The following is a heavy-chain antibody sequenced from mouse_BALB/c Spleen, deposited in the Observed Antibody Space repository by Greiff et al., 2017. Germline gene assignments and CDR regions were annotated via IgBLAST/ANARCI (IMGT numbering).Heavy chain of an antibody. D-gene: IGHD4-1*01. CDR2: ISYDGSN. Sequence: DVQLQESGPGLVKPSQSLSLTCSVTGYSITSGYYWNWIRQFPGNKLEWMGYISYDGSNNYNPSLKNRISITRDTSKNQFFLKLNSVTTEDTATYYCAREDGTRAMDYWGQGTSVTVSS. J-gene: IGHJ4*01. V-gene: IGHV3-6*02. CDR3: AREDGTRAMDY. CDR1: GYSITSGYY.